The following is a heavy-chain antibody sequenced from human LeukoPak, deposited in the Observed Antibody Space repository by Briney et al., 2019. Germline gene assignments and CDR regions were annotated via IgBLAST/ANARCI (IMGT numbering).Heavy chain of an antibody. CDR3: ARERYPTYYYDSSGYYGRYFDY. CDR1: GGTFSSYA. D-gene: IGHD3-22*01. Sequence: GASVKVSCKSSGGTFSSYAISWVRQAPGQGLEWMGRIIPIFGTANYAQKFQGRVTITTDESTSTAYMELSSLSSEDTAVYYCARERYPTYYYDSSGYYGRYFDYWGQGTLVTVSS. J-gene: IGHJ4*02. V-gene: IGHV1-69*05. CDR2: IIPIFGTA.